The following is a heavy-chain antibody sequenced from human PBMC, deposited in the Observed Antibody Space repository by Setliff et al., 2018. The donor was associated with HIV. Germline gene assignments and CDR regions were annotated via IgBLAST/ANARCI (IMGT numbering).Heavy chain of an antibody. J-gene: IGHJ4*02. Sequence: GASVKVSCKTSGYTFTSYDINWVRQATGQGLEWMGWMNPNSGNTGYTQKFQGRVTITRNTSISTAYMELSSLRSEDTAAYYCARGANDFDYWGQGTLVTVSS. CDR1: GYTFTSYD. V-gene: IGHV1-8*03. D-gene: IGHD2-8*01. CDR2: MNPNSGNT. CDR3: ARGANDFDY.